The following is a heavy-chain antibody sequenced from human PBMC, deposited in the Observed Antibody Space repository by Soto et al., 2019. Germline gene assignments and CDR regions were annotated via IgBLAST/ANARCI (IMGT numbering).Heavy chain of an antibody. Sequence: GGSLRLSCAASGFTVSSNYMSWVRQAPGKGLEWVSVIYSGGSTYYADSVKGRFTISRDNSKNMLYLQMNSLRAEDTAVYYCARAKGHYGSGSYFYYYYYYMDVWGKGTTVTVSS. V-gene: IGHV3-66*01. J-gene: IGHJ6*03. CDR2: IYSGGST. CDR3: ARAKGHYGSGSYFYYYYYYMDV. CDR1: GFTVSSNY. D-gene: IGHD3-10*01.